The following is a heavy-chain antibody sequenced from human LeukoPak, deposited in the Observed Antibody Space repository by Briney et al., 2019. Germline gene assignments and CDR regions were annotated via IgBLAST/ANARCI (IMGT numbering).Heavy chain of an antibody. V-gene: IGHV4-31*03. CDR2: IYYGGNT. CDR3: ARDRAGGLDS. CDR1: GGPISSDY. D-gene: IGHD3-10*01. Sequence: SETLSLTCTVSGGPISSDYWSWIRQHPGKSLEWIGYIYYGGNTHYNPSLKSRLTMSVDTSKNQFSLKLSSVTAADTAVYYCARDRAGGLDSWGQGTRVSVSS. J-gene: IGHJ4*02.